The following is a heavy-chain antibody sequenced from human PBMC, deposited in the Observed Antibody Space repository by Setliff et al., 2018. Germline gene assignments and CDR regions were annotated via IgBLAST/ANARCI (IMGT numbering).Heavy chain of an antibody. Sequence: SETLSLTCTVSGGSISSGGHYWSWIRQHPGKGLEWIGYIYYSGSTYYNPSLKSRVTISVDTSKNQFSLKLSSVTAADTAVYYCARDNNPGYRGYWGRFDYWGQGTLVTSPQ. D-gene: IGHD3-16*02. V-gene: IGHV4-31*03. CDR1: GGSISSGGHY. J-gene: IGHJ4*02. CDR3: ARDNNPGYRGYWGRFDY. CDR2: IYYSGST.